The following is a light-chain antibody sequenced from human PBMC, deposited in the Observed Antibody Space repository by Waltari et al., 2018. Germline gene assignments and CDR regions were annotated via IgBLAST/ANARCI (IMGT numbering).Light chain of an antibody. CDR1: QSISSW. CDR2: KAS. V-gene: IGKV1-5*03. CDR3: QQYNGFPWT. J-gene: IGKJ1*01. Sequence: DIQMTQSPSTLSASVGDRVTITCRASQSISSWLAWYQQKPGKAPNRLIYKASNLESGVPSRFSGSGSGTEFTLTISSLQPDDFATYYCQQYNGFPWTFGQGTKVEIK.